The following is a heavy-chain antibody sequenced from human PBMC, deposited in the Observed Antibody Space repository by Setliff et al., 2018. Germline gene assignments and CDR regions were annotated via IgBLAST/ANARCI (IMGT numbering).Heavy chain of an antibody. CDR3: ARSPGWIPWFDS. V-gene: IGHV3-21*01. J-gene: IGHJ5*01. CDR1: GFSFSNYA. CDR2: FSSRNDYI. Sequence: GESLTISCEASGFSFSNYAMNWVRQAPGKGLEWVASFSSRNDYIYHADSVRGRFTISRDNAKTSLYLQMDSLRVEDTAVYFCARSPGWIPWFDSWGQGTLVTVSS. D-gene: IGHD5-18*01.